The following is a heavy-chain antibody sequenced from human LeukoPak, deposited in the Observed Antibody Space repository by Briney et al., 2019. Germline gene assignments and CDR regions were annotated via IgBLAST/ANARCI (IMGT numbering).Heavy chain of an antibody. CDR2: IKQDGSEK. Sequence: PGGSLRLSCAASGFTFSSYWLTWVRQAPGKGLEWVANIKQDGSEKFYVDSVKGRFTISRDSAKNSLYLQMNSLRAEDTAVYYCARSSSGWWDYWGQGTLVTVSS. D-gene: IGHD6-19*01. V-gene: IGHV3-7*01. CDR3: ARSSSGWWDY. CDR1: GFTFSSYW. J-gene: IGHJ4*02.